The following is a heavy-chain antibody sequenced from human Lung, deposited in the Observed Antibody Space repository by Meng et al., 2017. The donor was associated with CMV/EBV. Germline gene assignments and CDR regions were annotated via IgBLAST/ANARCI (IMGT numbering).Heavy chain of an antibody. Sequence: ASXXVSXKASGYTFTTYDINWVRQATGQGLEWMGWMNPNSGNTGYAQKFQGRVAMTRVTSISTAYMELSSLTSDDTAVYYCARTRIEVEPDGTKIKYYNYVMDVXRQGXTVTVSS. CDR2: MNPNSGNT. V-gene: IGHV1-8*01. CDR3: ARTRIEVEPDGTKIKYYNYVMDV. CDR1: GYTFTTYD. D-gene: IGHD2-15*01. J-gene: IGHJ6*02.